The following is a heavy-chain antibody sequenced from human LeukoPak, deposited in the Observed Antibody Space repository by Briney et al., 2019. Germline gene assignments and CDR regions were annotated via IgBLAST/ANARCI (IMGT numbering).Heavy chain of an antibody. V-gene: IGHV3-53*04. CDR3: ARFQGYYFDY. CDR1: GFIVSSNY. J-gene: IGHJ4*02. Sequence: PGGSLRLSCAASGFIVSSNYMSWVRQAPGKGLEWVSVIYSGGSTYYADSVKGRFTISRHNSKNTLYLQMNSLRAEDTAVYYCARFQGYYFDYWGQGTLVTVSS. CDR2: IYSGGST.